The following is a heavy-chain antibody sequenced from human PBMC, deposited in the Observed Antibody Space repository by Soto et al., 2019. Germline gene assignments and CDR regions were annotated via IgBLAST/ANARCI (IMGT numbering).Heavy chain of an antibody. V-gene: IGHV1-18*01. J-gene: IGHJ3*02. Sequence: QVQLLQSGPELMKPGASVKLSCKASGYTFRNYGINWVRQAPGQGLEWMGWISAYNGDTNYAHNFKGRVSMATDTPTSKDYMELRSQKSDNTTVYYCARDGRQFVPNSDNFDIRGQGTTVTVSS. CDR3: ARDGRQFVPNSDNFDI. CDR1: GYTFRNYG. D-gene: IGHD6-6*01. CDR2: ISAYNGDT.